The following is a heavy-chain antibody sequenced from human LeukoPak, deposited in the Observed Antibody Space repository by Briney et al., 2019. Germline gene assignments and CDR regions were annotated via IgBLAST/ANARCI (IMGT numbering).Heavy chain of an antibody. V-gene: IGHV3-21*01. Sequence: GGSLRLSCAASGFTFSSYSTNWVRQAPGKGLEWVSSISSSSSYIYYADSVKGRFTISRDNAKNSLYLQMNSLRAEDTAVYYCARSLFGEYYFDYWGQGTLVTVSS. J-gene: IGHJ4*02. CDR2: ISSSSSYI. D-gene: IGHD3-10*01. CDR1: GFTFSSYS. CDR3: ARSLFGEYYFDY.